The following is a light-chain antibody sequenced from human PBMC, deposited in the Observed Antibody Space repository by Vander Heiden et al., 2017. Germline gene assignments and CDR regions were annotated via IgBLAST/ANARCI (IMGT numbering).Light chain of an antibody. CDR3: QEENDWART. Sequence: EIVMTQSPATVSVSPGERATLSCRASPGISNTLAWYQHKPVQAPRLLIHGASTRATGIPARFSGSGLVTDFTLTISSLQPEDFAVYYCQEENDWARTFSQGTKVEIK. CDR1: PGISNT. CDR2: GAS. J-gene: IGKJ1*01. V-gene: IGKV3-15*01.